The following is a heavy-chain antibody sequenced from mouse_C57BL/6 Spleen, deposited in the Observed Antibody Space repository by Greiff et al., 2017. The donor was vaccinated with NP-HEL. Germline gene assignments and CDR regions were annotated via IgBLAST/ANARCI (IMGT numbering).Heavy chain of an antibody. Sequence: VKLMESGAELVKPGASVKISCKASGYAFSSYWMNWVKQRPGKGLEWIGQIYPGDGDTNYNGKFKGKATLTADKSSSTAYMQLSSLTSEDSAVYFCARGAVVANYWYFDVWGTGTTVTVSS. CDR3: ARGAVVANYWYFDV. J-gene: IGHJ1*03. CDR1: GYAFSSYW. D-gene: IGHD1-1*01. V-gene: IGHV1-80*01. CDR2: IYPGDGDT.